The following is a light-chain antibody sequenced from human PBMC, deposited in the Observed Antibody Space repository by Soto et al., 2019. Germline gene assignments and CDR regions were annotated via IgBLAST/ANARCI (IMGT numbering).Light chain of an antibody. CDR2: SAS. Sequence: DIQMTQCPPTMPASAVDRVTITFRASQSISRWLAWYQQKSGKAPKLLSYSASSLGSGVPSRFSGRVSGTQFTLTISSLQPDDFATYYCQRYNTFSGTFGPGTKVDIK. CDR3: QRYNTFSGT. CDR1: QSISRW. J-gene: IGKJ1*01. V-gene: IGKV1-5*01.